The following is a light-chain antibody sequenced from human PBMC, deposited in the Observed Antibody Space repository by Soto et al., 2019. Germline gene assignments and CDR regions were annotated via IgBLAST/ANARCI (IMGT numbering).Light chain of an antibody. CDR1: NIGSKS. J-gene: IGLJ2*01. V-gene: IGLV3-21*04. CDR2: YDS. Sequence: SYELTQPPSVSVAPGKTARIPCGGNNIGSKSVHWYQQKPGQAPVLVIYYDSDRPSGIPERFSGSNSGNTATLTISRVEAGDEADYYCQVWDSSSDHVGFGGGTKLTVL. CDR3: QVWDSSSDHVG.